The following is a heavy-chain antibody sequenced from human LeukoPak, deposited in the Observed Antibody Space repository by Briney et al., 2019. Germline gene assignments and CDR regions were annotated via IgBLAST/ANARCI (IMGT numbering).Heavy chain of an antibody. J-gene: IGHJ3*02. Sequence: GGSLRLSCAASGVTFSTYGMQWVRQAPGKGLDWVTFIRYDGSNKYYTDSVKGRFTISRDNSKNTLHLQMISLRAEDTAVYYCAKDGKNDGLDIWGQGTLVTVSS. CDR2: IRYDGSNK. V-gene: IGHV3-30*02. D-gene: IGHD1-1*01. CDR1: GVTFSTYG. CDR3: AKDGKNDGLDI.